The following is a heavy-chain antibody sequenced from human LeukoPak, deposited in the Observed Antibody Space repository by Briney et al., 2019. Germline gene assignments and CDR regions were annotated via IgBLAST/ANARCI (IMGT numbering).Heavy chain of an antibody. CDR1: GFTFSSYS. J-gene: IGHJ3*02. CDR3: ARVRVYYDSSGYYDAFDI. V-gene: IGHV3-21*01. Sequence: GGSLRLSCAASGFTFSSYSMIWVRQAPGKGLEWVSSISSSSSYIYYADSVKGRFTISRDKAKNSLYLQMNSLRAEDTAVYYCARVRVYYDSSGYYDAFDIWGQGTMVAVSS. CDR2: ISSSSSYI. D-gene: IGHD3-22*01.